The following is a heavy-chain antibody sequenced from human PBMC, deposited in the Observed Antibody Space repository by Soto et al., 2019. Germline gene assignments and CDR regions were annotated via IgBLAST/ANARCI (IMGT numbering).Heavy chain of an antibody. CDR1: GFTFSSYS. CDR2: ISGSGGST. D-gene: IGHD2-2*01. J-gene: IGHJ4*02. V-gene: IGHV3-23*01. Sequence: GGSLRLSCAASGFTFSSYSMSWVRPAPGKGLEWVSAISGSGGSTYYADSVKGRFTISRDNSKNTLYLQMNSLRAEDTAVYYCAKDSRISTSCCLVDYWGQGTLVTVSS. CDR3: AKDSRISTSCCLVDY.